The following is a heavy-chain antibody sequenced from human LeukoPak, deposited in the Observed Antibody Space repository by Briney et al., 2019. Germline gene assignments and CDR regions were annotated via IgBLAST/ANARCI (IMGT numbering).Heavy chain of an antibody. CDR1: GFTFREYY. Sequence: GGSLRLSCVASGFTFREYYMGWIRQAPGKGLEWISYISGSGFTTYYAGSVKGRFTISRDNAKNSLYLQMSSLRPEDTGIYYCARDAPSKTMVRRFDYWGQGTLATVSS. D-gene: IGHD3-10*01. CDR2: ISGSGFTT. V-gene: IGHV3-11*01. CDR3: ARDAPSKTMVRRFDY. J-gene: IGHJ4*02.